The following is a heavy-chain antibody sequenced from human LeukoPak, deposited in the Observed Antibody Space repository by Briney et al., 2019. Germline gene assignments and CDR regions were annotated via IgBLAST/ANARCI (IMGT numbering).Heavy chain of an antibody. CDR1: GGSISSYY. Sequence: SETLSLTCTVSGGSISSYYWSWIRQPAGKGLEWIGRIYTSGSTNYNPSLKSRVTMSVDTSKNQFSLKLSSVTAADTAVYYCARCRTLYWYQLLGSYYGMDVWGQGTTVTVSS. CDR2: IYTSGST. V-gene: IGHV4-4*07. D-gene: IGHD2-2*01. J-gene: IGHJ6*02. CDR3: ARCRTLYWYQLLGSYYGMDV.